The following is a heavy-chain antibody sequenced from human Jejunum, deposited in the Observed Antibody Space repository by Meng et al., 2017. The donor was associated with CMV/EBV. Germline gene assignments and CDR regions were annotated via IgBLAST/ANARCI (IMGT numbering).Heavy chain of an antibody. J-gene: IGHJ4*02. V-gene: IGHV4-31*02. CDR3: ARLLWSGDVCFDY. D-gene: IGHD3-3*01. Sequence: GSIDTGGNFWSWIRQRPGKGLEWIGNIYYFRGGTSYSPSFKSRVTISMDTSKNQFSLKLTSVTAADTAIYYCARLLWSGDVCFDYWGQGTLVTVSS. CDR2: IYYFRGGT. CDR1: GSIDTGGNF.